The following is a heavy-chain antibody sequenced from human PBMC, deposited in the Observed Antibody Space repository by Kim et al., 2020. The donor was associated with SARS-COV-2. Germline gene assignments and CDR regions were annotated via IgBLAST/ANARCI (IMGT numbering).Heavy chain of an antibody. J-gene: IGHJ4*02. V-gene: IGHV3-48*02. CDR1: GFTFNISS. CDR2: IDGGSGAI. CDR3: ARDIASYDSRKNGDC. Sequence: GGSLRLSCATSGFTFNISSMSWVRQAPGKGLEWVSYIDGGSGAIYYTDSVKGRFTISRDNAKNSLFLQMDSLRDDDTAVYYCARDIASYDSRKNGDCWGQGTLVTVSS. D-gene: IGHD3-22*01.